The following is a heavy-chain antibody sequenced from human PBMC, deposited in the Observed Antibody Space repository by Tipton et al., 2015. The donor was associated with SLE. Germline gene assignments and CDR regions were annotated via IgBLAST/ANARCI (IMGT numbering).Heavy chain of an antibody. CDR3: ARGASSLDY. CDR2: FYYSGSA. D-gene: IGHD6-6*01. V-gene: IGHV4-59*01. J-gene: IGHJ4*02. Sequence: TLSLTCTVSGGSMNTYYWNWIRQFPGKGLEWIGYFYYSGSANYNPSLKSRVTISLDKSKNQFSLKLTSVTAADTAVYYCARGASSLDYWGLGTLVTVS. CDR1: GGSMNTYY.